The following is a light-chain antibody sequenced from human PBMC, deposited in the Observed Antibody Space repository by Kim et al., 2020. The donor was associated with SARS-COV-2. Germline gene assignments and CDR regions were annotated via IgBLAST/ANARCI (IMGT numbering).Light chain of an antibody. CDR3: QHSFSTPVT. J-gene: IGKJ5*01. CDR1: QSISSY. Sequence: ASVGDIVTITCRASQSISSYLNWYQQKPGEPPKLLIYKAYSLQSGVPSRFSGSGSGTDFTLTISSLQPEDFATYYCQHSFSTPVTFGQGTRLEIK. CDR2: KAY. V-gene: IGKV1-39*01.